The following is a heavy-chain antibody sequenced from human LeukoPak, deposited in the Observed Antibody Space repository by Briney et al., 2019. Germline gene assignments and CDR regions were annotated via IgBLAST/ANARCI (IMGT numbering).Heavy chain of an antibody. Sequence: SETLSLTCTVSGGSISSYYWSWIRQPPGKGLEWIGYIYYSGSTNYNPSLKSRVTISVDTSKNQFSLKLSSVTAADTAVYYCARHGARSYCGGDCYSDFDYWGQGTLVTVSS. J-gene: IGHJ4*02. CDR2: IYYSGST. CDR1: GGSISSYY. V-gene: IGHV4-59*08. CDR3: ARHGARSYCGGDCYSDFDY. D-gene: IGHD2-21*02.